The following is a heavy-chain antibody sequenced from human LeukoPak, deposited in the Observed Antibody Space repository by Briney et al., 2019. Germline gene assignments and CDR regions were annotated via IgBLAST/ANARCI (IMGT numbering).Heavy chain of an antibody. V-gene: IGHV3-21*01. Sequence: PGGSLRLSCAASGFTFSSYSMNWVRQAPGKGLEWVSSISSSSSYIYYADSVKGRFTISRDNAKNSLYLQMNSLRAEDTAVYYCARANGVGATHFDCWGQGTLVTVSS. CDR3: ARANGVGATHFDC. D-gene: IGHD1-26*01. CDR1: GFTFSSYS. J-gene: IGHJ4*02. CDR2: ISSSSSYI.